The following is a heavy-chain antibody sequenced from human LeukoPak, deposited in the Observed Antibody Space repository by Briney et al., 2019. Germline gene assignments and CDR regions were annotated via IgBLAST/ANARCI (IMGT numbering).Heavy chain of an antibody. J-gene: IGHJ6*02. Sequence: ASVKVSCKASGYTFTGYYMHWVRQAPGQGLEWMGWINPNSGGTNYAQKFQGRVTMTRDTSISTAYMELSSLRSEDTAVYYCATVRRYFDWLLFRHSYGMDVWGQGTTVTVSS. CDR1: GYTFTGYY. CDR3: ATVRRYFDWLLFRHSYGMDV. V-gene: IGHV1-2*02. D-gene: IGHD3-9*01. CDR2: INPNSGGT.